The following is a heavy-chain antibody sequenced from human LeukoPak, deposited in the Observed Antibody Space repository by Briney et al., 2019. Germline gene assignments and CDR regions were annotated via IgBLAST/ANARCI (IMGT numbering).Heavy chain of an antibody. Sequence: SETLSLTCAVYGGSFSGYYWSWIRQPPGKGLEWIGSIYYSGSTYYNPSLKSRVTISVDTSKNQFSLKLSSVTAADTAVYYCARVRYSSSWYPVGYYYYMDVWGKGTTVTVSS. D-gene: IGHD6-13*01. CDR3: ARVRYSSSWYPVGYYYYMDV. V-gene: IGHV4-34*01. J-gene: IGHJ6*03. CDR1: GGSFSGYY. CDR2: IYYSGST.